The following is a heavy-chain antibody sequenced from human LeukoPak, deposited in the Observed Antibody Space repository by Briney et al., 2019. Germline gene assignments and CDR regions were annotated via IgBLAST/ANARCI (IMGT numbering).Heavy chain of an antibody. V-gene: IGHV4-30-4*01. J-gene: IGHJ3*02. CDR1: GGSISDAAYY. CDR3: ARPPLVATIRAFDI. CDR2: IYHSGST. Sequence: PSQTLSLTCTVSGGSISDAAYYWSWIRQPPGKGLEWIGYIYHSGSTYYNPSLNSRATISIDTSKNQFSLRLNSVTAADTAVYYCARPPLVATIRAFDIWGQGTMVTVFS. D-gene: IGHD5-12*01.